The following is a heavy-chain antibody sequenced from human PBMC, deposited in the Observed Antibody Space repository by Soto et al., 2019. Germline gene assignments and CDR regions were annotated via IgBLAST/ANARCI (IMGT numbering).Heavy chain of an antibody. V-gene: IGHV6-1*01. D-gene: IGHD3-22*01. CDR3: ARSRSSDSSGLDAFDI. CDR1: GDSVSSNSAA. J-gene: IGHJ3*02. CDR2: TYYRSKWYN. Sequence: SQTLSLTCAISGDSVSSNSAAWNWIRQSPSRGLGWLGRTYYRSKWYNDYAVSVKSRITINPDTSKNQFSLQLNSVTPEDTAVYYCARSRSSDSSGLDAFDIWGQGTMVTVSS.